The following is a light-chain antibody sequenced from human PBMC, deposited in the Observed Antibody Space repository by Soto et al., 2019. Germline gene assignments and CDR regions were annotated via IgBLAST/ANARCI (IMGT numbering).Light chain of an antibody. CDR1: SSNIGAGYD. CDR3: QSYDSRLSAPVV. CDR2: GNS. V-gene: IGLV1-40*01. J-gene: IGLJ2*01. Sequence: QSVLTQPPSVSGAPGQRVTISCTGSSSNIGAGYDVHWYQQLPGTAPKLLIYGNSNRPSGVPDRFSGSKSGTSASLAITGLQAEDEADYYCQSYDSRLSAPVVFGGGTKLTVL.